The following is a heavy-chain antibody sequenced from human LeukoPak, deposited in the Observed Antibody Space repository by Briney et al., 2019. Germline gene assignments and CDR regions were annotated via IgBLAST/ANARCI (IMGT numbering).Heavy chain of an antibody. D-gene: IGHD1-7*01. Sequence: GGSLRLSCAASGFTFSSYWMSWDRQAPGKGLQWVANIKQDGSEKYYVDSVKGRFTISRDNAKKSLYLQMNSLRAEDTAVYYCARDDDWNYEDYWGQGILVTVSS. CDR1: GFTFSSYW. J-gene: IGHJ4*02. CDR3: ARDDDWNYEDY. CDR2: IKQDGSEK. V-gene: IGHV3-7*01.